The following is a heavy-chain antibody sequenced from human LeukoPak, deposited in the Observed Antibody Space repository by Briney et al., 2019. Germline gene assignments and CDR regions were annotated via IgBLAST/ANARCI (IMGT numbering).Heavy chain of an antibody. CDR2: INPSAGTT. CDR1: GYSFTTYY. CDR3: AREDYYDSGSNDY. J-gene: IGHJ4*02. V-gene: IGHV1-46*01. D-gene: IGHD3-22*01. Sequence: ASVKVSCKASGYSFTTYYIYWVRQAPGQGLEWMGLINPSAGTTSYAQKFQGRVTMTRDMSTTTVYMELSSLRSDDTAVYYCAREDYYDSGSNDYWGQGTLVTVSS.